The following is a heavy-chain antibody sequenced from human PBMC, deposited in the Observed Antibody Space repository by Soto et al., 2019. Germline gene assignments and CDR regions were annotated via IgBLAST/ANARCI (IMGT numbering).Heavy chain of an antibody. Sequence: ASVKVSCKASGYTFSTYAIHWVRQAPGQGLEWMGWISTDKGNANYAQKFQGRVTMTTDTSTSTAYMELRSLRSDDTAVYYCATTDPAFVSRGQGTLVTVS. CDR1: GYTFSTYA. V-gene: IGHV1-18*01. CDR3: ATTDPAFVS. J-gene: IGHJ4*02. CDR2: ISTDKGNA.